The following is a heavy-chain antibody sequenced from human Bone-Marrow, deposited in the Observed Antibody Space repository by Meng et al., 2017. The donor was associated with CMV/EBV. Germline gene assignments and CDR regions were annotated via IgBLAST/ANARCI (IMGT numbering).Heavy chain of an antibody. CDR2: IKSKTDGGTT. Sequence: GESLKISCAASGFTFSNAWMSWVRQAPGKGLEWVGRIKSKTDGGTTDYAAPVKGRFTISRDDSKNTLYLQMNSLKTEDTAVYYCTTDPDKSVPAAIRRVLMGGGLGNHPGYWGQGTLVTVSS. J-gene: IGHJ4*02. CDR3: TTDPDKSVPAAIRRVLMGGGLGNHPGY. D-gene: IGHD2-2*01. CDR1: GFTFSNAW. V-gene: IGHV3-15*01.